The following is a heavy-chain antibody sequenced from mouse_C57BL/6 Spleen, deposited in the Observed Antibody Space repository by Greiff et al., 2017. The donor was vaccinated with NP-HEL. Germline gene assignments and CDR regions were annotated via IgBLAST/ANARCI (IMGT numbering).Heavy chain of an antibody. CDR1: GFTFSDYY. CDR3: ARDNWESWYFDV. CDR2: INYDGSST. V-gene: IGHV5-16*01. D-gene: IGHD4-1*01. Sequence: EVKLVESEGGLVQPGSSMKLSCTASGFTFSDYYMAWVRQVPEKGLEWVANINYDGSSTYYLDSLKSRFIISRDNAKNILYLQMSSLKSEDTATYYCARDNWESWYFDVWGTGTTVTVSS. J-gene: IGHJ1*03.